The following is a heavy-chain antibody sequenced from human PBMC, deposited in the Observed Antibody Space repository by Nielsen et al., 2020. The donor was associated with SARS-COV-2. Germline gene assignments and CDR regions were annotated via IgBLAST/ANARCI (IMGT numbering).Heavy chain of an antibody. V-gene: IGHV3-11*01. J-gene: IGHJ4*02. CDR2: ISSSGSTI. Sequence: GGSLRLSCAASGFTFSSYAMSWIRQAPGKGLEWVSYISSSGSTIYYADSVKGRFTISRDNAKNSLYLQMNSLRAEDTAVYYCARVNTGRITMIVVVEYFDYWGQGTLVTVSS. CDR3: ARVNTGRITMIVVVEYFDY. CDR1: GFTFSSYA. D-gene: IGHD3-22*01.